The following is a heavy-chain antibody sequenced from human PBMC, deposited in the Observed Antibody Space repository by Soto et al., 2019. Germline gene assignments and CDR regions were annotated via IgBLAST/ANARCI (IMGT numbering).Heavy chain of an antibody. J-gene: IGHJ4*02. CDR1: GFSLTTGGVG. CDR2: NYWDDAK. Sequence: QITLKESGPTLVKPTQTLTLTCTFSGFSLTTGGVGVGWMRQPPGQGLEWLALNYWDDAKLYSPSLESRLTITKETSKNQVVLTMTNMDPADTATYYCAHITTVVTRNFDYWGQGILVTVSS. V-gene: IGHV2-5*02. CDR3: AHITTVVTRNFDY. D-gene: IGHD3-10*01.